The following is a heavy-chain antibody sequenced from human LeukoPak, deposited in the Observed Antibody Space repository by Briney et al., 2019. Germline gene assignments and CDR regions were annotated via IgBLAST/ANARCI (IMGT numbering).Heavy chain of an antibody. CDR1: GGSISSGSYY. J-gene: IGHJ5*02. D-gene: IGHD3-22*01. CDR3: ARGVTYYYDSSASWFDP. Sequence: PSETLSLTCTVSGGSISSGSYYWSWIRQPAGKGLEWIGRIYTSGSTNYNPSLKSRVTISVDTSKNQFSLKLSSVTAADTAVYYCARGVTYYYDSSASWFDPWGQGTLVTVSS. CDR2: IYTSGST. V-gene: IGHV4-61*02.